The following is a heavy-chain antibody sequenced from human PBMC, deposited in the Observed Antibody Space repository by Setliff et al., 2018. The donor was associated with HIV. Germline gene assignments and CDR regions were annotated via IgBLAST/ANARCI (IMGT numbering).Heavy chain of an antibody. J-gene: IGHJ4*02. V-gene: IGHV6-1*01. Sequence: SQTLSLTCDISGDSASSNSAAWNWIRQSPSRGLEWLGRTYYRSKWYNDYADSVKGRFTISRDNAKNSLYLQMTSLRAEDTAVYYCARDQNYYDSSYYYYFDSWGQGTLVTVSS. CDR3: ARDQNYYDSSYYYYFDS. CDR2: TYYRSKWYN. CDR1: GDSASSNSAA. D-gene: IGHD3-22*01.